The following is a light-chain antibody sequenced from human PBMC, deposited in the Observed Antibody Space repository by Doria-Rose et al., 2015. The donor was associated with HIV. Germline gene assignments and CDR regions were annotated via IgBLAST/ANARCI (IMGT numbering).Light chain of an antibody. V-gene: IGKV1-6*01. J-gene: IGKJ4*01. CDR2: AAS. Sequence: TQSPSSLSASVGDRVTITCRASQAIRNDLGWYHQKPGKAPKSLIYAASTLQSGVPSRLSGNGSGTDFTLTISSLQPEDSATYYCQKYNSAPLTFGGGTRVEIK. CDR1: QAIRND. CDR3: QKYNSAPLT.